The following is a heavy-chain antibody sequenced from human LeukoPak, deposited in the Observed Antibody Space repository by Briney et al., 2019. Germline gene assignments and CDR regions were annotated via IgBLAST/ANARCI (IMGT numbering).Heavy chain of an antibody. J-gene: IGHJ6*03. CDR2: IIPIFGTA. V-gene: IGHV1-69*05. Sequence: GAAVKVSCKSSGGTFSSYALSWVRQPPGQGREWMGGIIPIFGTANYAQKLQGRATITTDESTSTAYMELSSLRSEDTAVYYCARGPYNRNAQAYYYYYMDVWGKGTTVTVSS. CDR1: GGTFSSYA. D-gene: IGHD1-20*01. CDR3: ARGPYNRNAQAYYYYYMDV.